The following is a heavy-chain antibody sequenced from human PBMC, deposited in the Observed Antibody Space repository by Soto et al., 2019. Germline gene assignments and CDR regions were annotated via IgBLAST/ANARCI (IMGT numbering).Heavy chain of an antibody. D-gene: IGHD2-21*02. Sequence: QGQLVQSGAEVKKPGSSVKVSCKASGGTFSSYAISWVRQAPGQGLEWMGGIIPIFGTANYAQKFQGRVTITADESTSTAYMELSSLRSEDTAVYYCARTYCGGDCYPLNDYYYGMDVWGQGTTVTVSS. J-gene: IGHJ6*02. CDR1: GGTFSSYA. CDR3: ARTYCGGDCYPLNDYYYGMDV. V-gene: IGHV1-69*01. CDR2: IIPIFGTA.